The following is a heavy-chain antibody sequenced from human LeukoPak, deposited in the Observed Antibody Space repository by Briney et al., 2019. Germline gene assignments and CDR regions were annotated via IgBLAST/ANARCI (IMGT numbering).Heavy chain of an antibody. CDR1: GYTFTGYY. Sequence: ASVKVSCKASGYTFTGYYMHWVRQAPGQGLEWMGWINPNSGGTNYAQKFQGRVTMTRDTSISTAYMELSRLRSDDTAVYYCARVLSYYDFWSGYYDYWGQGTLVTVSS. J-gene: IGHJ4*02. D-gene: IGHD3-3*01. CDR2: INPNSGGT. V-gene: IGHV1-2*02. CDR3: ARVLSYYDFWSGYYDY.